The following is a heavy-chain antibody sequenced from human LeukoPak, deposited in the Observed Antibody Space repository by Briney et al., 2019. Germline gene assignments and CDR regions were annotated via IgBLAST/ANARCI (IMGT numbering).Heavy chain of an antibody. CDR2: ISGSGGST. V-gene: IGHV3-23*01. J-gene: IGHJ4*02. CDR1: GFTFSSYA. Sequence: PGGSLRLSCAASGFTFSSYAMSWVRQAPGKGLEWASAISGSGGSTYYADSVKGRFTISRDNSKNTLYLQMNSLRAEDTAVYYCATQRLVLSRIDYWGQGTLVTVSS. D-gene: IGHD6-19*01. CDR3: ATQRLVLSRIDY.